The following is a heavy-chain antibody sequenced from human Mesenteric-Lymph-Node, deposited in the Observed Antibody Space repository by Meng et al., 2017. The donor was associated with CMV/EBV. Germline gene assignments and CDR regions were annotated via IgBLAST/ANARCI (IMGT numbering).Heavy chain of an antibody. V-gene: IGHV3-23*01. J-gene: IGHJ4*02. CDR3: AKGTLSSLYSFDC. D-gene: IGHD2-2*01. Sequence: GRSLRLSCAASGFTFSSYAMSWVRQAPAKGLEWVSAISGSGGSTYSADSVKGWFTISRDNSKNTLYLQMNILRVEDTAVYYCAKGTLSSLYSFDCWGQGTLVTVSS. CDR2: ISGSGGST. CDR1: GFTFSSYA.